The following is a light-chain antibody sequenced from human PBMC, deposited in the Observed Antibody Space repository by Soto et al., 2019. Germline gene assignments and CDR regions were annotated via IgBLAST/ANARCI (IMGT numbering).Light chain of an antibody. J-gene: IGLJ1*01. CDR2: STS. CDR3: LLFYGGAQGV. V-gene: IGLV7-43*01. Sequence: QAVVTQEPSLTVSPGGAVTLTCTSSTGAVTSGNFPNWFQQKPGQAPRALIYSTSNTHSWTPARFSGSLLGGKAALTLSGVQHEDEAEYYCLLFYGGAQGVFGTGTKVTVL. CDR1: TGAVTSGNF.